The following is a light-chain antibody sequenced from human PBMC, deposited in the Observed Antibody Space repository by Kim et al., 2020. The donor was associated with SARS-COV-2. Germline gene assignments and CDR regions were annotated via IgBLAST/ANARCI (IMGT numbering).Light chain of an antibody. CDR2: YAS. CDR3: QQFNNWPIT. Sequence: EIVLTQSPATVSVSPGAGATLSCRTSQSLGTNLAWYQQKPGQAPRLLIYYASTRPPGVPARFRGSGSGTEFTLTISSLQSEDFAVYYCQQFNNWPITFGGGTKVDIK. V-gene: IGKV3-15*01. CDR1: QSLGTN. J-gene: IGKJ4*01.